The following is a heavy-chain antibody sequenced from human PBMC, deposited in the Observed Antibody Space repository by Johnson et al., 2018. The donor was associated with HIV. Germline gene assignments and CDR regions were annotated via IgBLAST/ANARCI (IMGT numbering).Heavy chain of an antibody. D-gene: IGHD3-16*01. CDR3: ARDGAADNAFDI. V-gene: IGHV3-30*14. CDR1: GFTFSSYA. CDR2: ISYDGSDK. Sequence: VQLVESGGGVVQPGRSLRLSCAASGFTFSSYAMHWVRQAPAKGLEWVAVISYDGSDKYYAASVKGRFTISRDNSKNALYLQMNSLRAEDTAVYYCARDGAADNAFDIWGQGTMVTVSS. J-gene: IGHJ3*02.